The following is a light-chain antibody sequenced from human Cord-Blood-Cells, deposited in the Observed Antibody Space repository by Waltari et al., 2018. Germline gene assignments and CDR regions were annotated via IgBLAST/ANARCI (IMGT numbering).Light chain of an antibody. CDR1: SSDVGSYNL. Sequence: QSALTQPASVSGSPGQSITISCTGTSSDVGSYNLVSWYQQHPDKAPKLMIYEGSKRPSGVSNRFSGSKSGNTASLTISGLQAEDEADYYCCSYAGSSTFFGTGTKVTVL. J-gene: IGLJ1*01. CDR3: CSYAGSSTF. CDR2: EGS. V-gene: IGLV2-23*03.